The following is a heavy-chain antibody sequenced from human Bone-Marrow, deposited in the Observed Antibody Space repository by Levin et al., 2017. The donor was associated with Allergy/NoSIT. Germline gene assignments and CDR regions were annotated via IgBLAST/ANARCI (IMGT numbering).Heavy chain of an antibody. Sequence: GGSLRLSCKASGSTFTDYYIHWVRQAPGQGLESMGWINPASGGTNYAQKFQGRVTMTRDTSISTAYMELSRLRFDDTAVYYCARDQGYYYYGLNVWGQGTTVTVSS. V-gene: IGHV1-2*02. CDR3: ARDQGYYYYGLNV. CDR2: INPASGGT. J-gene: IGHJ6*02. CDR1: GSTFTDYY.